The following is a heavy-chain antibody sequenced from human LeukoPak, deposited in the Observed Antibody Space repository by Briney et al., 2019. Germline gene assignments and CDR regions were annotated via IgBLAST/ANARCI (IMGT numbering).Heavy chain of an antibody. D-gene: IGHD6-6*01. J-gene: IGHJ1*01. Sequence: GGSLRLSCAASGFTFSNYAMSWVRQAPGKGLEGVSAISGSGGSTYYAESVKGRFTISRDNSTNTLYLQMNSLRAEDTAVYYCAKRTLRRSLSAAEYFQHWGQGTLVTVSS. CDR2: ISGSGGST. V-gene: IGHV3-23*01. CDR3: AKRTLRRSLSAAEYFQH. CDR1: GFTFSNYA.